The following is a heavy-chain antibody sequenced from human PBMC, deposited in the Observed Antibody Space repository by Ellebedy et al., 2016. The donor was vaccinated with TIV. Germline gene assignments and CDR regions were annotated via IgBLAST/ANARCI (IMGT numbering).Heavy chain of an antibody. V-gene: IGHV3-48*03. Sequence: GESLKISCAASGFPFSNFAFNWVRQSPGKGLEWVSYISSSVTTKYYAYSVKGRFTISRDNAKNSLYLQMNSLRAEDTAVYYCAAAHYYFYGKDVWGQGTRVTVSS. CDR3: AAAHYYFYGKDV. D-gene: IGHD2-15*01. CDR2: ISSSVTTK. CDR1: GFPFSNFA. J-gene: IGHJ6*02.